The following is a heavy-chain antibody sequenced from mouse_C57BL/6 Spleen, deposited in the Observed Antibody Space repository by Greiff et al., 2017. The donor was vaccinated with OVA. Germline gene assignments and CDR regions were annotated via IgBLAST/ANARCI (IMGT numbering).Heavy chain of an antibody. V-gene: IGHV1-53*01. J-gene: IGHJ1*03. CDR2: INPSNGGT. Sequence: QVQLQQPGTELVKPGASVKLSCKASGYTFTSYWMHWVKQRPGQGLEWIGNINPSNGGTNYNEKFKSKATLTVDKSSSTAYMQLSSLTSEDSAVYYGARWPITTVVAPRYFDVWGTGTTVTVSS. CDR1: GYTFTSYW. D-gene: IGHD1-1*01. CDR3: ARWPITTVVAPRYFDV.